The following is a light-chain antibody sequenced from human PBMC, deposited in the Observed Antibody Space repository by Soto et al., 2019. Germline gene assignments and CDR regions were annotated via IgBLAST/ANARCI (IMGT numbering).Light chain of an antibody. V-gene: IGKV3-15*01. J-gene: IGKJ1*01. CDR3: LQYSTWPRT. Sequence: EIVMTQSPATVSVSPGERATLSCRASQSVSSNLAWYQQKPGQAPRVLILGASTRATGIPARFSGSGSGTEFTLTISSLQSEDSAVYYCLQYSTWPRTFGQGTKVEIK. CDR1: QSVSSN. CDR2: GAS.